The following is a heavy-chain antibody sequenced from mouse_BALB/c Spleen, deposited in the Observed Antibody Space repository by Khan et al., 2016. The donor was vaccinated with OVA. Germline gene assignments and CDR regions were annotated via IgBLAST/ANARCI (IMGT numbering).Heavy chain of an antibody. Sequence: VQLQESGAELAKPGASVKMSCKASGYIFTSYWMHWVKQMPGQGLEWIGYINPSTGYSEYNQKFKDKATLTADKSSSTAYMQLSSLTSEDSAVYYCARSGYGSFAYWGQGTLVTVSA. CDR2: INPSTGYS. CDR3: ARSGYGSFAY. V-gene: IGHV1-7*01. D-gene: IGHD2-2*01. CDR1: GYIFTSYW. J-gene: IGHJ3*01.